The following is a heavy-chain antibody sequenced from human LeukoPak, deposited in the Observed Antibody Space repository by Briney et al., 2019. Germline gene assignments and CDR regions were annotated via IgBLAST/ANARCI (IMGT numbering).Heavy chain of an antibody. CDR3: ATTWYYDSRGYLFDD. CDR1: GGSISSYY. CDR2: IYYSGST. Sequence: SETLSLTCTVSGGSISSYYWSWMRQPPGKGLEWIGHIYYSGSTKCNPSLKSRATISVDTSKNQFFLKLSSVTAADTAVYYCATTWYYDSRGYLFDDWGHGTLVTVSS. J-gene: IGHJ4*01. D-gene: IGHD3-22*01. V-gene: IGHV4-59*01.